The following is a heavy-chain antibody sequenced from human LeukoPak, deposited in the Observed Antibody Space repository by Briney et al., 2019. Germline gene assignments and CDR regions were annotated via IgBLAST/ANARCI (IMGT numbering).Heavy chain of an antibody. D-gene: IGHD4-17*01. CDR2: IRGSGGST. J-gene: IGHJ6*02. CDR3: GKDRIGDYVHYNYCMDV. V-gene: IGHV3-23*01. Sequence: SGGSLSLSCAVPGLTIRIYSMGWVRQAPGKGLEWVSGIRGSGGSTYYADSVKGRFTISRDNYKNTLYLQLHSLRVEDMAEYDGGKDRIGDYVHYNYCMDVGGQGTTVTVSS. CDR1: GLTIRIYS.